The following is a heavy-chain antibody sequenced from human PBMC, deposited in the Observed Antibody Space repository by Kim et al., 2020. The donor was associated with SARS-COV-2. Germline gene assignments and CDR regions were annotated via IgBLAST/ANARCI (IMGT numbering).Heavy chain of an antibody. CDR3: AGVATSPRRPIDY. Sequence: SETLSLTCTVSGASISDNYWTWIRQPAGKGLQWIWRMFVSGTTNYNPAHKGRVTITLDTSKNQFSLKLAPVTAADAAAYYCAGVATSPRRPIDYCGQGILVTLSS. J-gene: IGHJ4*02. CDR1: GASISDNY. CDR2: MFVSGTT. V-gene: IGHV4-4*07.